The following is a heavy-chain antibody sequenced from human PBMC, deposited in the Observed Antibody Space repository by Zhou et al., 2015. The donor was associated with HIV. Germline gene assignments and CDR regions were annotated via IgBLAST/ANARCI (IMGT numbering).Heavy chain of an antibody. CDR1: GGTFNTNE. D-gene: IGHD6-6*01. J-gene: IGHJ2*01. Sequence: QVQLVQSGAEVKKPGSSVKVSCKASGGTFNTNEISWVRQAPGQGLEWMGGIIPIFGTPNYAPKFRGRVTITADRSTSTAYMDLRSLKSEDTAVYYCARDRGAARPGWRYFDLWGRGTLVTVSS. CDR3: ARDRGAARPGWRYFDL. V-gene: IGHV1-69*06. CDR2: IIPIFGTP.